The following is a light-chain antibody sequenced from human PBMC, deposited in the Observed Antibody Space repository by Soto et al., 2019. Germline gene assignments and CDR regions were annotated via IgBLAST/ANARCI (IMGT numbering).Light chain of an antibody. CDR1: QRIGSN. CDR3: QQYDTWPLT. Sequence: EIVMTQSPASLSVSPGERVTLSCRASQRIGSNLAWYLQKPGQAPTLLIYAASTRATGFPARFSGSGSGTEFTLSISTLQSEDFAVYYCQQYDTWPLTFGGGTKVEI. CDR2: AAS. V-gene: IGKV3-15*01. J-gene: IGKJ4*01.